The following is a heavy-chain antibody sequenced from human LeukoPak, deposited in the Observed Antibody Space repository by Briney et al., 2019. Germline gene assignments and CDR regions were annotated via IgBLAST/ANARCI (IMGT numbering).Heavy chain of an antibody. V-gene: IGHV1-18*01. D-gene: IGHD5-12*01. CDR2: ISAYNGNI. J-gene: IGHJ4*02. CDR1: GYTFTNYD. CDR3: ARDRGPYSGYDSYYFDY. Sequence: GASVKASCKASGYTFTNYDISWVRQAPGQGLEWMGWISAYNGNINYAQNFQGRVTMTTDTSTSTAYMELRSLRSDDTAVYYCARDRGPYSGYDSYYFDYWGQGTLVTVSS.